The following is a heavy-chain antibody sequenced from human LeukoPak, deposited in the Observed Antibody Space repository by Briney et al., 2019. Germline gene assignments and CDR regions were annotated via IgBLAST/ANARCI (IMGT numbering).Heavy chain of an antibody. Sequence: PSETLSLTCTVSGDSITSYYWSWIRQSAEKGLEWIGRIYTTGTTNYNPSLKGRVTVSVDTSKNQFFLKLSSVTAADTAVYYCARHTPGDSGSYDVTLDYYYYYMDVWGKGTTVTVSS. D-gene: IGHD1-26*01. CDR3: ARHTPGDSGSYDVTLDYYYYYMDV. CDR2: IYTTGTT. J-gene: IGHJ6*03. V-gene: IGHV4-4*07. CDR1: GDSITSYY.